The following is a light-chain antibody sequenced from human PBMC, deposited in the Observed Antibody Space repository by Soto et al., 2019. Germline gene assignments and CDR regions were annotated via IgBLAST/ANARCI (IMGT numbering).Light chain of an antibody. CDR1: TTDVGGYDY. CDR3: SSYTSSSTLGV. Sequence: QSALTQPASVSGSPGQSITISCTGTTTDVGGYDYVSWYQQHPGKAPKLMIYEVNNRPSGVSNRFSGSKSGNTASLTISGLQAKDEADYYCSSYTSSSTLGVFGTGTKLTAL. V-gene: IGLV2-14*01. CDR2: EVN. J-gene: IGLJ1*01.